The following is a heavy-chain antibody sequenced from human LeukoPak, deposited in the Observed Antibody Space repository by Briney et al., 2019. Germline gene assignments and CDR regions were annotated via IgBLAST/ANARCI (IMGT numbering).Heavy chain of an antibody. Sequence: PSETLSLTCTASGGSISSSNYYWGWIRQPPGKGLEWIGSIYYSGSTYYNPSLKSQVTISVDRSKNQFSLKLSPVTAADTAVYYCARRNYYDTSAYTRPPPAGAFDVWGQGTMVTVSS. CDR1: GGSISSSNYY. J-gene: IGHJ3*01. CDR3: ARRNYYDTSAYTRPPPAGAFDV. V-gene: IGHV4-39*01. D-gene: IGHD3-22*01. CDR2: IYYSGST.